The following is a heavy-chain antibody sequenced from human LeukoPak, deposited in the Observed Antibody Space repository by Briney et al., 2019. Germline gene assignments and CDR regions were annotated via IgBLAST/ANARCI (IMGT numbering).Heavy chain of an antibody. J-gene: IGHJ4*02. CDR1: GFTFSSYA. Sequence: GRSLRLSCAASGFTFSSYAIHWVRQAPGKGLEWVAVISYDGSNKYYADSVKGRFTISRDNSKNTLYLQMNSLRAEDTAVYYCARDLGDYFDYWGQGTLVTASS. V-gene: IGHV3-30*01. CDR2: ISYDGSNK. CDR3: ARDLGDYFDY.